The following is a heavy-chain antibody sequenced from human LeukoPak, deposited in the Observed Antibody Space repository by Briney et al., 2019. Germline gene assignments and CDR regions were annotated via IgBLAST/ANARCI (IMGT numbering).Heavy chain of an antibody. Sequence: GGSLRLSCAASGFTFSNYAMSWVRQAPGKGLEWVSAISGSDGSTYYVESVKGRFTISRDNSKNTLYLQMNSLRAEDTAVYYCAKESGFIAVAGNYFDYWGQGTLVTVSS. CDR1: GFTFSNYA. V-gene: IGHV3-23*01. D-gene: IGHD6-19*01. J-gene: IGHJ4*02. CDR3: AKESGFIAVAGNYFDY. CDR2: ISGSDGST.